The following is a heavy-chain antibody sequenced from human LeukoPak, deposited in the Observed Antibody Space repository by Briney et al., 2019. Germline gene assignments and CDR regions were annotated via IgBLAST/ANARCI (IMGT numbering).Heavy chain of an antibody. CDR3: AREFRVVGNFYY. Sequence: GGSLRLSCADSGFLFSDFIDHTMVWVRQAPGKGLEWVSYISSSSTSISCADSVRGRFSISRDNAQRSLYLHMNSLRDEDTAVYYCAREFRVVGNFYYWGQGTLVIVSP. J-gene: IGHJ4*02. D-gene: IGHD2-21*01. CDR2: ISSSSTSI. V-gene: IGHV3-21*01. CDR1: GFLFSDFIDHT.